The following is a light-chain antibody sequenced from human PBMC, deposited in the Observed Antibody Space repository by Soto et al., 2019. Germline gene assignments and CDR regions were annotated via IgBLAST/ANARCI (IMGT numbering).Light chain of an antibody. CDR3: QSYDYSLSAHYV. Sequence: QPVLTQPPSVSGAPGQRVTISCSGSSSIGAGYDVHWYQQLPGTAPKLLIYDNNNRPSGVPGRFSGSKSGTSASLAITGLQAEDEADYYCQSYDYSLSAHYVFGAGTKLTVL. CDR2: DNN. V-gene: IGLV1-40*01. J-gene: IGLJ1*01. CDR1: SSIGAGYD.